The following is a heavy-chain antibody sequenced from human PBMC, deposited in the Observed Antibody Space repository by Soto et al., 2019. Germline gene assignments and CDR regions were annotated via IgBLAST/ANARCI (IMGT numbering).Heavy chain of an antibody. CDR1: GYTFTSNG. CDR2: ISTYNGDT. V-gene: IGHV1-18*04. CDR3: ARDRERAYATGY. Sequence: ASVKVSCKTSGYTFTSNGVSWVRQAPGQGLEWMGWISTYNGDTNYAQKFQDRVTMTTDTSTSTAYMELRSLRSVDTGVYYCARDRERAYATGYWGQGTLVTVSS. J-gene: IGHJ4*02. D-gene: IGHD1-26*01.